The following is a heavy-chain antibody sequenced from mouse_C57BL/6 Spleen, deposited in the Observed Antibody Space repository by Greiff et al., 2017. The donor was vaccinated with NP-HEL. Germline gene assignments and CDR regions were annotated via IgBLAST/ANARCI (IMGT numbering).Heavy chain of an antibody. CDR1: GYTFTSYW. Sequence: QVQLQQPGAELVMPGASVKLSCKASGYTFTSYWMHWVKQRPGQGLEWIGEIDPSDSYTNYNQKFKGKSTLTVDKSSSTAYMQLSSLTSEDSAVYYCARGATMVTTAPYYYAMDYWGQGTSVTVSS. D-gene: IGHD2-2*01. J-gene: IGHJ4*01. CDR3: ARGATMVTTAPYYYAMDY. V-gene: IGHV1-69*01. CDR2: IDPSDSYT.